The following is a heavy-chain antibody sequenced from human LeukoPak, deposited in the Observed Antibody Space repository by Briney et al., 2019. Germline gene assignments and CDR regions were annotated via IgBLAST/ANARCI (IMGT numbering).Heavy chain of an antibody. J-gene: IGHJ4*02. CDR2: IYTSGST. CDR3: ARETQPHSYRIYYFDY. V-gene: IGHV4-4*07. D-gene: IGHD1-14*01. CDR1: GGSISSYY. Sequence: SETLSLTCTVSGGSISSYYWSWIRQPAGKGLEWIGRIYTSGSTNYNPSLKSRVTMSVDTSKNQFSLKLSSVTAADTAVYYCARETQPHSYRIYYFDYWGQGTLVTVSS.